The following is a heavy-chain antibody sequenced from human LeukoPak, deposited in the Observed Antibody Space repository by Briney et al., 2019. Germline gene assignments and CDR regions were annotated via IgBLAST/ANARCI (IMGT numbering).Heavy chain of an antibody. D-gene: IGHD3-16*02. CDR1: GGSFSGYY. CDR3: ARGGVWSYRTTLYY. V-gene: IGHV4-34*01. Sequence: SETLSLTCAVYGGSFSGYYWSWIRQPPGKGREWIGEINHSGSTNYNPSLKSRVTISVDTSKNQFSLKLSSVTAADTAVYYCARGGVWSYRTTLYYWGQGTLVTVSS. CDR2: INHSGST. J-gene: IGHJ4*02.